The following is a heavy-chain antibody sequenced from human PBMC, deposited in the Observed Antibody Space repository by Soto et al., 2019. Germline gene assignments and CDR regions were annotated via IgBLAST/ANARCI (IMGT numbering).Heavy chain of an antibody. CDR1: GGSMSGYY. CDR3: ARGRVTMVRGVIRKFDP. CDR2: INHSGST. V-gene: IGHV4-34*01. D-gene: IGHD3-10*01. J-gene: IGHJ5*02. Sequence: SETLSLTCTVSGGSMSGYYWSWIRQPPGKGLEWIGEINHSGSTNYNPSLKSRVTISVDTSKNQFSLKLSSVTAADTAVYYCARGRVTMVRGVIRKFDPWGQGTLVTVS.